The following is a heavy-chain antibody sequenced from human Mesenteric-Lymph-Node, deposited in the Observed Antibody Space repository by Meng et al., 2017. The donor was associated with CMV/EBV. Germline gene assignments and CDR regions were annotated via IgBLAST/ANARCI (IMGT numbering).Heavy chain of an antibody. V-gene: IGHV3-66*01. CDR1: GFTVSSNY. J-gene: IGHJ6*02. CDR3: ARAGSSSIGMDV. D-gene: IGHD6-6*01. CDR2: IYTGGST. Sequence: GGSLRLSCAASGFTVSSNYMSWVRQAPGKGLEWVSVIYTGGSTYYADSVKGRFTISRDNSKNTLYLQMGSLRAEDTAVYYCARAGSSSIGMDVWGQGTTVTVSS.